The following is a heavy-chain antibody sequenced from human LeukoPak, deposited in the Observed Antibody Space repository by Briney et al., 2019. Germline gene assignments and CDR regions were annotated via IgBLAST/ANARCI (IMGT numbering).Heavy chain of an antibody. V-gene: IGHV4-59*01. J-gene: IGHJ4*02. CDR1: GGSMYDYY. CDR2: IHYNGRT. Sequence: PSETLSLSCTVSGGSMYDYYWSWIRQPPVKGLEWIGHIHYNGRTNYNPSLESSATISIDMSKNQFSLNLSSVTAADTAVYYCARVRLSGVIDYWGQGTLVTVSS. CDR3: ARVRLSGVIDY. D-gene: IGHD2-15*01.